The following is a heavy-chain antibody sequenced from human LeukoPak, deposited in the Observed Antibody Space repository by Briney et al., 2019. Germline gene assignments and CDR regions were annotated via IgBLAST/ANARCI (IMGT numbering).Heavy chain of an antibody. J-gene: IGHJ4*02. CDR3: ARSLQQDYEDYYDGRGPEQKDY. CDR1: GGSFSGYY. CDR2: IYHSGST. D-gene: IGHD3-22*01. Sequence: PSETLSLTCAVYGGSFSGYYWSWIRQPPGKGLEWIGGIYHSGSTYYNPSLKSRVTISVDTSKNQFSLKLSSVTAADTAVYYCARSLQQDYEDYYDGRGPEQKDYWGQGTLVTVSS. V-gene: IGHV4-34*01.